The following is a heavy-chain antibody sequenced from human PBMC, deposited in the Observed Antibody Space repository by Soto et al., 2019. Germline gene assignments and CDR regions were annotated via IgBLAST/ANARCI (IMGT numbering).Heavy chain of an antibody. Sequence: GGSLRLSCAASGFTFSSYAMSWVRQAPGKGLEWVSAISGSGGSTYYADSVKGRFTISRDNSKNTLYLQMNSLRAEDTAVYYCAKDPPDAYGDPEYMDVWGKGTTVTVSS. J-gene: IGHJ6*03. D-gene: IGHD4-17*01. CDR3: AKDPPDAYGDPEYMDV. CDR2: ISGSGGST. V-gene: IGHV3-23*01. CDR1: GFTFSSYA.